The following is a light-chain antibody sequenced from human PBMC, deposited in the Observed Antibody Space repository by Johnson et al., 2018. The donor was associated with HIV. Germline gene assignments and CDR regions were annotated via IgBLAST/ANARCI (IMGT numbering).Light chain of an antibody. J-gene: IGLJ1*01. Sequence: QSVLTQPPSVSAAPGQTVTISCSGSSSNVGSSFVSWYRQVPGTAPKLLIYDNNKRPSGIPGRFSGSKSGPSATLGITGLQTGDEADYYCGTWDSSLSAVYGFGTGTKVTVL. CDR2: DNN. CDR1: SSNVGSSF. V-gene: IGLV1-51*01. CDR3: GTWDSSLSAVYG.